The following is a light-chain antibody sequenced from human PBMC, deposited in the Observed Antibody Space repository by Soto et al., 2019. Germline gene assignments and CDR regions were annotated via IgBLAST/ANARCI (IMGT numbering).Light chain of an antibody. CDR2: RAS. V-gene: IGKV1-5*03. CDR1: QSISSS. CDR3: QQYNSYHS. J-gene: IGKJ1*01. Sequence: DIQVAQSSSTLSPSLRDIGTVTCRASQSISSSLAWYQQKPGKAPELLIYRASSLENAVPSRFSGSGSGTEFTLTISSLQPDDFATYYCQQYNSYHSFGQGTKVDIK.